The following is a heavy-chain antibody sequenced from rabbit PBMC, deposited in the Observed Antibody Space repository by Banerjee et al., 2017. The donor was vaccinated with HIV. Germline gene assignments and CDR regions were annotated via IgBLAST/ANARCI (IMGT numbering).Heavy chain of an antibody. CDR3: ARNGGVLDYKL. D-gene: IGHD1-1*01. CDR2: IYAGSGGGT. V-gene: IGHV1S40*01. Sequence: QSLEESGGDLVKPGASLTLACTASGFSFSGISWICWVRQAPGKGLEWIACIYAGSGGGTYYASWAKGRFTISKTSSTTVTLQMTSLTAADTATYFCARNGGVLDYKLWGQGTLVTVS. J-gene: IGHJ3*01. CDR1: GFSFSGISW.